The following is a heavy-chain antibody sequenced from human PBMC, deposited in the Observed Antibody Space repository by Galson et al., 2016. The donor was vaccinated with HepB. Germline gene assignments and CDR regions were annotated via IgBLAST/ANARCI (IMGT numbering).Heavy chain of an antibody. J-gene: IGHJ5*01. CDR2: LSYSSST. Sequence: TLSLTCSVSGGSVRSRSYYWRWIRQPLGKGLEWIGYLSYSSSTIYNPSLKSRVTISLDTSNNQFSLKVRSVTAADTAVYYCATVDGRWNPSQRWFDPWGQGTLVTVSS. D-gene: IGHD1-1*01. CDR3: ATVDGRWNPSQRWFDP. CDR1: GGSVRSRSYY. V-gene: IGHV4-61*01.